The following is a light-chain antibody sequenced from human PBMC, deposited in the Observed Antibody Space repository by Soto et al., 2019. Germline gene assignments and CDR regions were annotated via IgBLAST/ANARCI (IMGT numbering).Light chain of an antibody. Sequence: EIVLTQSPATLSLSPGERATLSCRASQSVRSYLAWYQQKPGQAPRLLIYDASNRATGIPARFSGSGSGTDFTLTISSLEPEDFAVYYCQQRSNWSGTFGGGTKVEIK. CDR3: QQRSNWSGT. J-gene: IGKJ4*01. CDR2: DAS. CDR1: QSVRSY. V-gene: IGKV3-11*01.